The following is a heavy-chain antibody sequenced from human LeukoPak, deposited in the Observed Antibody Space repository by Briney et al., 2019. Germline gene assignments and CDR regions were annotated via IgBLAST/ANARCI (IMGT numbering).Heavy chain of an antibody. CDR2: ISAYNGNT. CDR3: ARTWAGYCSSTSCPYYYMDV. CDR1: GYTFTTYG. J-gene: IGHJ6*03. Sequence: GASVKVSCKASGYTFTTYGISWARQAPGQGLEWMGWISAYNGNTNYAQKLQGRVTMTTDTSTSTAYVELRSLRSDDTAVYYCARTWAGYCSSTSCPYYYMDVWGKGTTVTVSS. D-gene: IGHD2-2*01. V-gene: IGHV1-18*01.